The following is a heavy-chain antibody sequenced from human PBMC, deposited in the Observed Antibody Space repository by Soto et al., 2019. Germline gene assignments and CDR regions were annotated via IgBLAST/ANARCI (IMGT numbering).Heavy chain of an antibody. CDR2: IIPIFGTA. J-gene: IGHJ5*02. D-gene: IGHD1-20*01. CDR3: ARDKLPYNWNDEDWFDP. V-gene: IGHV1-69*01. CDR1: GGTFSSYA. Sequence: QVQLVQSGAEVKKPGSSVKVSCKASGGTFSSYAISWVRQAPGQGLEWMGGIIPIFGTANYAQKFQGRVTITADESTSTAYMELSSLRSEDTAVYYCARDKLPYNWNDEDWFDPWGQGTLVTVSS.